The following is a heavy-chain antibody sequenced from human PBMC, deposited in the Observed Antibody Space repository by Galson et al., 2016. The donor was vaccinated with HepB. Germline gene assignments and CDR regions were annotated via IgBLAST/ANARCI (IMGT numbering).Heavy chain of an antibody. Sequence: SLRLSCAASGFTFSSYGIHWVRQAPGKGLEWVAGIWYDGSNKYYANSVKGRFTISRDNSKNTLYLQMNSLRAEDTAVYYCARDQVSSGSGSHYTNWFDPWGQGTLVTVAS. CDR2: IWYDGSNK. V-gene: IGHV3-33*01. CDR1: GFTFSSYG. J-gene: IGHJ5*02. CDR3: ARDQVSSGSGSHYTNWFDP. D-gene: IGHD3-10*01.